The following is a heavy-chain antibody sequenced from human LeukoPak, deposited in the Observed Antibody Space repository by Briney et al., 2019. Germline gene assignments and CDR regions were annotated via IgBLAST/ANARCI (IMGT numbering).Heavy chain of an antibody. V-gene: IGHV4-38-2*02. CDR2: IYHSDST. D-gene: IGHD6-25*01. CDR1: GYSISSGYY. J-gene: IGHJ6*03. CDR3: ARGRLYYYYYYYMDV. Sequence: PSETLSLTCTVSGYSISSGYYWAWIRQPPGKGLEWIGTIYHSDSTYYNPSLESRVTISVDTSKNQFSLKLSSVTAADTAVYYCARGRLYYYYYYYMDVWGKGTTVTVSS.